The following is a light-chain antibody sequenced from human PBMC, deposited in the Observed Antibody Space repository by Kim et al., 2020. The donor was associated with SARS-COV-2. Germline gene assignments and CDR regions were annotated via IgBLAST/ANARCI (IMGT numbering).Light chain of an antibody. CDR2: GNS. CDR1: SSNVGAGYD. Sequence: QRVTISCTGSSSNVGAGYDVHWYQQLPGTAPKLLIYGNSNRPSGVPDRFSGSKSGTSASLAITGLQAEDEADYYCQSYDSSLTHCVFGGGTQLTVL. J-gene: IGLJ3*02. CDR3: QSYDSSLTHCV. V-gene: IGLV1-40*01.